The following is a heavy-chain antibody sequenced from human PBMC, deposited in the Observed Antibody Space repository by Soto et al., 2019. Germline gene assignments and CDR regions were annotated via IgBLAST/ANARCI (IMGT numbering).Heavy chain of an antibody. V-gene: IGHV1-69*02. CDR2: IIPILGIA. CDR1: GGTLSSNT. CDR3: AQLRDFVVLPAGILDY. D-gene: IGHD2-8*01. J-gene: IGHJ4*02. Sequence: SVKASCKASGGTLSSNTIIWVRQAPGQGLEWMGRIIPILGIANYAQKFQGRVTITADKSTSTAYMELNSLRTEDTAMYYCAQLRDFVVLPAGILDYWGPGTLVTVSS.